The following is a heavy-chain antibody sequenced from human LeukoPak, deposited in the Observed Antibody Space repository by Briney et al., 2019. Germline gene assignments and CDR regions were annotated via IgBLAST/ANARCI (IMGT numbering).Heavy chain of an antibody. CDR1: GFTFSSSG. D-gene: IGHD2-21*01. V-gene: IGHV3-23*01. Sequence: GGSLRLSCAASGFTFSSSGMSWVRQAPGRGLEWISTISISGGGTYYADSVKGRFTISRDNSRNTLYLDMNSVRAEDTAVYYCVQVISADTFPFDYWGQGTQVTVSS. J-gene: IGHJ4*02. CDR3: VQVISADTFPFDY. CDR2: ISISGGGT.